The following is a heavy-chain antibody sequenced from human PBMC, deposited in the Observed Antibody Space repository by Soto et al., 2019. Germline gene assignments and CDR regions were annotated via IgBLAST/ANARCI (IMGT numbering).Heavy chain of an antibody. CDR2: ISSSSSYI. CDR3: ARAYSSNGGVYYGMDV. D-gene: IGHD6-13*01. J-gene: IGHJ6*02. Sequence: EVQLVESGGGLVKPGGSLRLSCAASGFTFSSNSMNWVRQAPGKGLEWVSSISSSSSYISYADSVKVRFTISRDNAKNSVYRTLKSLKAEDTSVNYGARAYSSNGGVYYGMDVWGQGTTVTVSS. V-gene: IGHV3-21*01. CDR1: GFTFSSNS.